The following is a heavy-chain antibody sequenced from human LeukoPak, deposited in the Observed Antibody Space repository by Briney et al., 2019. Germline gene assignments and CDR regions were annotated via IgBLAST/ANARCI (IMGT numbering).Heavy chain of an antibody. D-gene: IGHD3-16*02. J-gene: IGHJ5*02. CDR3: ARSPSSFDP. CDR1: GFTFSNAW. CDR2: ISSSGDTI. V-gene: IGHV3-11*04. Sequence: PGGSLRLSCAASGFTFSNAWMSWVRQAPGKGLEWVSSISSSGDTIDCADSVKGRFTISRDNAKNSLYLQMNSLRAEDTAVYYCARSPSSFDPWGQGALVTVSS.